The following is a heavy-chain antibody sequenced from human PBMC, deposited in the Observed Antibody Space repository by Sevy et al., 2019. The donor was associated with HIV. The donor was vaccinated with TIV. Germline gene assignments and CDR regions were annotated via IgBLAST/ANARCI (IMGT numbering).Heavy chain of an antibody. CDR1: GFTPSTYG. CDR3: ARDPRMYGDYLLAYFDY. J-gene: IGHJ4*02. Sequence: EGSLRLSCAASGFTPSTYGMHLVRQAPGKGLEWVAVIGYDGSNIYYADSVKGRFTISRDNSKNTLFLQMDSLRAEDTAIYYCARDPRMYGDYLLAYFDYWGQGTLVTVSS. V-gene: IGHV3-33*01. D-gene: IGHD2-8*01. CDR2: IGYDGSNI.